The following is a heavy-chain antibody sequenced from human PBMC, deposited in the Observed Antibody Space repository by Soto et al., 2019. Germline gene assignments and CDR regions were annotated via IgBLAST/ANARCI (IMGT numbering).Heavy chain of an antibody. CDR3: ASRGSGLSYYYGMDV. Sequence: SVKVSCKASGGTFSSYAISWVRQAPGQGLEWMGGIIPIFGTANYAQKFQGRVTITADKSTSTAYMELSSLRSEDTAVYYCASRGSGLSYYYGMDVWGQGTTVTVSS. V-gene: IGHV1-69*06. CDR1: GGTFSSYA. D-gene: IGHD3-3*01. CDR2: IIPIFGTA. J-gene: IGHJ6*02.